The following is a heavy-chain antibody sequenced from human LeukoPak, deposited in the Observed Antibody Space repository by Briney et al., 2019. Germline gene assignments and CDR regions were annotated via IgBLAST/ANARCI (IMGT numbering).Heavy chain of an antibody. J-gene: IGHJ1*01. CDR3: ARALSPAAGRRAGMMGD. V-gene: IGHV1-46*01. CDR2: INPSGGTT. CDR1: GYTFTSYY. D-gene: IGHD6-13*01. Sequence: ASVKVSCKASGYTFTSYYMHWMRQAPGQGLEWMGIINPSGGTTSYAQKFQGRVTMTRDMSTGTLYMELSSLTSEDTAMYYCARALSPAAGRRAGMMGDWGQGTLVTVSS.